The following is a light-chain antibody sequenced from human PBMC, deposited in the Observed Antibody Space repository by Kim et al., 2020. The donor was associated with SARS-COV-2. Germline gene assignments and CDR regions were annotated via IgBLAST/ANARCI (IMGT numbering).Light chain of an antibody. V-gene: IGKV1-39*01. CDR1: QSISNY. CDR3: QQSYSTPYT. J-gene: IGKJ2*01. Sequence: DIQMTQSPSSLSASIGDRVTITCRSSQSISNYLNWYQQKPGKAPKLLMFASSSLQSGVPFRFSGSGSGTEFTLTISSLQPEDFATYYCQQSYSTPYTFGRGTKLEIK. CDR2: ASS.